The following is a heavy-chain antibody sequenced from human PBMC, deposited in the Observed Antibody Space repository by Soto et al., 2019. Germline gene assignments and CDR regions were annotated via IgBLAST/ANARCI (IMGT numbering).Heavy chain of an antibody. J-gene: IGHJ5*02. CDR2: IYHSGST. CDR1: GGSISSGGYS. CDR3: ARERSASMVRGVKNGWFDP. V-gene: IGHV4-30-2*01. D-gene: IGHD3-10*01. Sequence: SETLSLTCAVSGGSISSGGYSWSWIRQPPGKGLEWIGYIYHSGSTYYNPSLKSRVTISVDRSKNQFSLKLSSVTAADTAVYYCARERSASMVRGVKNGWFDPWGQGTLVTVSS.